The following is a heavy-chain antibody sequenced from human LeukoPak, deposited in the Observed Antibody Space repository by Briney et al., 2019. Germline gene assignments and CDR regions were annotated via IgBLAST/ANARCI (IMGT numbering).Heavy chain of an antibody. Sequence: GASVKVSCKASGYTFTGYYMHWVRQAPGQGLEWMGWINPNSGGTNYAQKFQGRVTMTRDTSISTAYMELSRLRSDDTAVYYCARGVVLGTRPQDYFDYWGQGTLVTVSS. D-gene: IGHD2-15*01. CDR1: GYTFTGYY. CDR2: INPNSGGT. J-gene: IGHJ4*02. CDR3: ARGVVLGTRPQDYFDY. V-gene: IGHV1-2*02.